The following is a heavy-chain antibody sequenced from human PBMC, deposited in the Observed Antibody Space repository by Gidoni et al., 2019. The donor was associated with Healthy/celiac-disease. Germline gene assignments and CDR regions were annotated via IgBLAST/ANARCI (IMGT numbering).Heavy chain of an antibody. V-gene: IGHV3-30*18. CDR2: ISYDGSNK. CDR1: GFTFRCHG. J-gene: IGHJ4*02. Sequence: QVQLVESGGGVVQPGRSLRLSCAASGFTFRCHGMHWVRQAPGKGLVWVAVISYDGSNKYYADSVKGRFTISRDNSKNTLYLQMNSLRAEDTAVYYCAKGVRDGDYLDYWGQGTLVTVSS. CDR3: AKGVRDGDYLDY. D-gene: IGHD4-17*01.